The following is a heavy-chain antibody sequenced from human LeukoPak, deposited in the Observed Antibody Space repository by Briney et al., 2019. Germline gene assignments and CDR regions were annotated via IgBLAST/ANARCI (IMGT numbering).Heavy chain of an antibody. CDR2: INHSGST. D-gene: IGHD2-15*01. J-gene: IGHJ5*02. Sequence: SETLSLTCAVYGGSFSGYYWGWIRQPPGKGLEWIGEINHSGSTNYNPSLKSRVTISVDTSKNQFSLKLSSVTAADTAVYYCARGRGYCSGGSCYWGWFNWFDPWGQGTLVTVSS. CDR1: GGSFSGYY. V-gene: IGHV4-34*01. CDR3: ARGRGYCSGGSCYWGWFNWFDP.